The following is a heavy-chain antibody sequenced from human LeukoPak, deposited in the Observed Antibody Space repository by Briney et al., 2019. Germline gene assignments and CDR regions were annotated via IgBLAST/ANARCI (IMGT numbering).Heavy chain of an antibody. J-gene: IGHJ4*02. CDR2: ISYDGSNK. Sequence: GGSLRLSCAASGFTFSSYGMHWVRQAPGKGLEWVAVISYDGSNKYYADSVKGRFTISRDNSKNTLYLQMNSLRAEDTAVYYCAKGPYYDSSGYYFGYFDYWGQGTLVTVSS. CDR3: AKGPYYDSSGYYFGYFDY. CDR1: GFTFSSYG. V-gene: IGHV3-30*18. D-gene: IGHD3-22*01.